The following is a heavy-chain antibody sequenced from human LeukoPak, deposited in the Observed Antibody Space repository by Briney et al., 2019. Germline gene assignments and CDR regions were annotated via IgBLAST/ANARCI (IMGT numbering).Heavy chain of an antibody. CDR1: GFTFSSYA. D-gene: IGHD4-17*01. Sequence: TGGSLRLSCAASGFTFSSYAMHWVRQAPGKGLEWVAVISYDGSNKYYADSVKGRFTISRDNSKNTLYLQMNSLRAEDTAVYYRARDKGYGDYLDAKDYWGQGTLVTVSS. J-gene: IGHJ4*02. CDR2: ISYDGSNK. V-gene: IGHV3-30-3*01. CDR3: ARDKGYGDYLDAKDY.